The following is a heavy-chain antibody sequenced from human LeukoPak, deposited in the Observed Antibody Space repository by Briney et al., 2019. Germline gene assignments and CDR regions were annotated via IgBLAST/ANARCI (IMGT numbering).Heavy chain of an antibody. CDR2: ISSIGATI. CDR1: GFTFSDYS. Sequence: GGSLRLSCAASGFTFSDYSMNWVRQATGKGLEWVSYISSIGATIYYADSVKGRFTISRENAKNSLYLQMNSLRAEDTAVYYCARRAGAYSHPYDYWGQGTLVTVSS. CDR3: ARRAGAYSHPYDY. J-gene: IGHJ4*02. D-gene: IGHD4/OR15-4a*01. V-gene: IGHV3-48*01.